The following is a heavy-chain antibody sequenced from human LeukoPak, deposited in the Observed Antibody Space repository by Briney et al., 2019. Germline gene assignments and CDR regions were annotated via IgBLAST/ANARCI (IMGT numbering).Heavy chain of an antibody. V-gene: IGHV3-7*01. Sequence: GGSLRLSCAASGFTFSSYWMSWVRQAPGKGLEWVANIKQDGSEKYYVDSVKGRFTISRDNAKNSLYLQTNSLRAEDTAVYYCAGPRPTTGDAFDIWGQGTMVTVSS. CDR2: IKQDGSEK. CDR3: AGPRPTTGDAFDI. J-gene: IGHJ3*02. D-gene: IGHD1-14*01. CDR1: GFTFSSYW.